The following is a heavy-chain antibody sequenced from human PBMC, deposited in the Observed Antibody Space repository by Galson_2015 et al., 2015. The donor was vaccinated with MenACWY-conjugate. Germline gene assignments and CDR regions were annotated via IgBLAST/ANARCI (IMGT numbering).Heavy chain of an antibody. V-gene: IGHV6-1*01. J-gene: IGHJ4*02. Sequence: CAISGASVSSNSAAWNWIRQSPSRGLEWLGKTYYRSKWYNDYAVSVESRITIYPDTSNNQFSLQLNSVTPDDTAVYYCVREGYYFDYWGQGTLVTVSS. CDR1: GASVSSNSAA. CDR2: TYYRSKWYN. CDR3: VREGYYFDY.